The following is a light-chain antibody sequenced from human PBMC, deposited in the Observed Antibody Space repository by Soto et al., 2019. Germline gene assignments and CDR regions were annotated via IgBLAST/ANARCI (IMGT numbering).Light chain of an antibody. CDR3: QSYNDWPFA. V-gene: IGKV3-15*01. CDR1: VSLFGS. Sequence: DIVLTQSPATLSVSPGDRVTLSCRASVSLFGSLAWYQQKPGQAPRLLMYGVSTRATGIPARFSGGGSPTEFTLTISSLQSEDSAFYFCQSYNDWPFASGLGTKLEI. J-gene: IGKJ2*01. CDR2: GVS.